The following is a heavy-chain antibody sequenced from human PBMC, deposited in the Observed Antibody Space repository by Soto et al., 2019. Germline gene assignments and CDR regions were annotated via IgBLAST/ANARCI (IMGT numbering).Heavy chain of an antibody. CDR2: IYYSGST. Sequence: PSETLSLTCTVSGGSISSYYWSWIRQPPGKGLEWIGYIYYSGSTNYNPSLKSRVTISVDTSKNQFSLKLSSVTAADTAVYYCARYSGYDSGTYYFDYWGQGTLVTVSS. CDR1: GGSISSYY. D-gene: IGHD5-12*01. J-gene: IGHJ4*02. CDR3: ARYSGYDSGTYYFDY. V-gene: IGHV4-59*01.